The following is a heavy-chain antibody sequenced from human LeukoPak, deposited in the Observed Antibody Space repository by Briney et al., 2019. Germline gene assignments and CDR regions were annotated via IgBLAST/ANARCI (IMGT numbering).Heavy chain of an antibody. J-gene: IGHJ6*02. CDR2: INPNSGGT. CDR3: ARDDFVRDHPLEDHYGMDV. CDR1: GYTFTGYY. Sequence: ASVKVSCKASGYTFTGYYMHWVRQAPGQGLEWMGWINPNSGGTNYAQKFQGRVTMTRDTSISTAYMELSRLRSDDTAVYYCARDDFVRDHPLEDHYGMDVWGQGTTVTVSS. V-gene: IGHV1-2*02. D-gene: IGHD3-16*01.